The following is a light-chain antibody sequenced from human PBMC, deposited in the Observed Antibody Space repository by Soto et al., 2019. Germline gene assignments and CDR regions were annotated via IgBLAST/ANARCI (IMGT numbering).Light chain of an antibody. CDR3: QQYFSFPWT. J-gene: IGKJ1*01. Sequence: DIVMTQSPDSLAVSLGERATINCKSSQSVLYSSNNKNYLAWYQQRPGQPPNLLIYWASTRESGVPDRFSGIASGTDFPLTISSLQAEDVAIYYCQQYFSFPWTFGQGTKVEIK. CDR2: WAS. V-gene: IGKV4-1*01. CDR1: QSVLYSSNNKNY.